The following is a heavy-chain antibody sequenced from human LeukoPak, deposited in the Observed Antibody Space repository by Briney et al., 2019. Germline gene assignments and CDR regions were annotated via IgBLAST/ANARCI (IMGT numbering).Heavy chain of an antibody. CDR2: IKQDGSEK. V-gene: IGHV3-7*01. D-gene: IGHD3-22*01. CDR3: ARRFGFYDKSGYYGDF. CDR1: GFTFSSYW. J-gene: IGHJ4*02. Sequence: GGSLRLSCAASGFTFSSYWMNWARQAPGKGLEWVANIKQDGSEKYYVDSVKGRFTISRDNAQTSLFLQMSSLRAEDTAVYYCARRFGFYDKSGYYGDFWGQGTLVTVSS.